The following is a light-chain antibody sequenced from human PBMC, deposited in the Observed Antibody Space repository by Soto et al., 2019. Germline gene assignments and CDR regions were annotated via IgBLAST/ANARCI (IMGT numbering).Light chain of an antibody. CDR3: LKPSTYPLT. CDR2: AAS. Sequence: DIQMTQFPSSLSASVGDRVTITCRASQGIRNDLGWYQQKPGKAPKRLIYAASSLQSGVPSRFSGSGSGTEFTLAISSLQHEDSATFYCLKPSTYPLTFGQGTKVEIK. CDR1: QGIRND. V-gene: IGKV1-17*01. J-gene: IGKJ1*01.